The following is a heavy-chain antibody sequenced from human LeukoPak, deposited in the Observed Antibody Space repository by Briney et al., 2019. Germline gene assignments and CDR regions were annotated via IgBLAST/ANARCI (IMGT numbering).Heavy chain of an antibody. V-gene: IGHV3-23*01. J-gene: IGHJ4*02. CDR2: ISGLGGST. CDR3: AKPFGSDSSYQAFAC. D-gene: IGHD3-10*01. CDR1: GFTFSSYA. Sequence: GASLRLSCAASGFTFSSYAMSWVRQAPGKGLEWGSRISGLGGSTYYADSVKGRFTISRDNSKHTLYLQMNSPTAEDTAAYYSAKPFGSDSSYQAFACWGQGTLVTVSS.